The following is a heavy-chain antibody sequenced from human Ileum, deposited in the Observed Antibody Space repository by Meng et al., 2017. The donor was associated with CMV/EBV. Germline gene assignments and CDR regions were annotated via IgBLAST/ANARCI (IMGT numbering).Heavy chain of an antibody. J-gene: IGHJ4*02. CDR1: GISFSTHW. CDR2: INEYGDAK. Sequence: GESLKISCVASPGISFSTHWMSWVRQAPGKAPEWVANINEYGDAKYYVDSVKGRFTISRDNGRNSMFLQMNSLRDEDTAMYYCARDSLGYDYWGQGTMVTVSS. V-gene: IGHV3-7*03. CDR3: ARDSLGYDY. D-gene: IGHD5-12*01.